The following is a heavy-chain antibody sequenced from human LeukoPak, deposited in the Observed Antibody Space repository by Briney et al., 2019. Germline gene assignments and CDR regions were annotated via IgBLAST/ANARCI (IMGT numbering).Heavy chain of an antibody. V-gene: IGHV3-48*01. D-gene: IGHD3-9*01. J-gene: IGHJ4*02. CDR2: IGSSGTTK. CDR1: GFAFSSFS. Sequence: GGSLRLSCAASGFAFSSFSVNWVRQAPGKGLEWISYIGSSGTTKSYADSVKGRLTISRDNAKNSLYLQMNNLRAEDTAVYYCAKDGYYDILTGYSIENFDYWGQGTLVTVSS. CDR3: AKDGYYDILTGYSIENFDY.